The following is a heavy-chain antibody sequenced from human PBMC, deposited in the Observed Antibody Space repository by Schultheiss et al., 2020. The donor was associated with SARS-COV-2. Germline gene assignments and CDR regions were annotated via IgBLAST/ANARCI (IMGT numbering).Heavy chain of an antibody. CDR1: GFTFSSYA. CDR3: ARGRGGEGDY. D-gene: IGHD3-10*01. Sequence: GGSLRLSCAASGFTFSSYAMSWVRQAPGKGLEWVSAISGSGGSTYYADSVKGRFTISRDNAKNSLYLQMNSLRAEDTAVYYCARGRGGEGDYWGQGTLVTVSS. V-gene: IGHV3-23*01. J-gene: IGHJ4*02. CDR2: ISGSGGST.